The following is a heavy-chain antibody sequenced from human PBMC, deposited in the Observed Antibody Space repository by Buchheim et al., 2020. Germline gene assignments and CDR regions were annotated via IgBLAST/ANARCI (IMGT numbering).Heavy chain of an antibody. CDR1: GGSISSYY. Sequence: QVQLQESGPGLVKPSETLSLTCTVSGGSISSYYWSWIRQPPGKGLEWIGYIYYSGSTNYNPSLKSRVTISVDTSKNQFSLNLSSVTAADTAVYYCARARWGYSRYYFDYWGQGTL. V-gene: IGHV4-59*01. J-gene: IGHJ4*02. CDR2: IYYSGST. D-gene: IGHD5-18*01. CDR3: ARARWGYSRYYFDY.